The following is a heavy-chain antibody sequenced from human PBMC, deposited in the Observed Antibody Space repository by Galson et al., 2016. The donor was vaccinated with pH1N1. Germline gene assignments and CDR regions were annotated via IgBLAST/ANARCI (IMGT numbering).Heavy chain of an antibody. J-gene: IGHJ3*02. CDR1: GFTFNEYG. D-gene: IGHD3-10*01. V-gene: IGHV3-20*04. Sequence: LRLSCAASGFTFNEYGMNWVHQAPGKGLEWVSGVIWNGGSPGYADSVKGRFTISRDNAKKSLYLQLNSLRAEDTAVYYCVRKNYGDAFDIWGRGTMVTVSS. CDR3: VRKNYGDAFDI. CDR2: VIWNGGSP.